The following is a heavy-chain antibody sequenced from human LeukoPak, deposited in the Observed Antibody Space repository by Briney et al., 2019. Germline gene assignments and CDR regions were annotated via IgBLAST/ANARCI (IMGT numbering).Heavy chain of an antibody. CDR1: GGSISSYY. Sequence: MSSETLSLTCTVSGGSISSYYWSWIRQPPGKGLEWIGYIYYSGSTNYNPSLKSRVTISVDTSKNQFSLKLSSVTAADTAVYYCARDGSGSYPPYYFDYWGQGTLVTVSS. D-gene: IGHD3-10*01. CDR3: ARDGSGSYPPYYFDY. J-gene: IGHJ4*02. V-gene: IGHV4-59*01. CDR2: IYYSGST.